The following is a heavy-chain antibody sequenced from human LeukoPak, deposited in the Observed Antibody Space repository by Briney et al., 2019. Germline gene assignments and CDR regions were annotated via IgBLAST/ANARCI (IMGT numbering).Heavy chain of an antibody. CDR3: ARYEQQSSYLDYMDV. J-gene: IGHJ6*03. Sequence: LSETLSLTCTVSGGSISSYYWSWIRQPPGKGLEWIGYIYYSGSTNYNPSLKGRVTISVDTSKNQFSLKLSSVTAADTAVYYCARYEQQSSYLDYMDVWGKGTTVTVSS. CDR1: GGSISSYY. D-gene: IGHD6-13*01. V-gene: IGHV4-59*01. CDR2: IYYSGST.